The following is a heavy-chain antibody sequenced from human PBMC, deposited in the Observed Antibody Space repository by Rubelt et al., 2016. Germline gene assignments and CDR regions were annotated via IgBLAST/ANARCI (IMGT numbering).Heavy chain of an antibody. J-gene: IGHJ4*02. CDR1: GGTFSSYA. CDR2: IIPVFGTA. D-gene: IGHD6-6*01. Sequence: QVQLVQSGAEVKKPGSSVKVSCKASGGTFSSYAISWVRQAPGQGLEWMGGIIPVFGTANYAQKFQGRGTMTADESTSTAYMELSSLRSEDTAGYYCATTIAIRPYYFDYWGQGTLVTVSS. V-gene: IGHV1-69*01. CDR3: ATTIAIRPYYFDY.